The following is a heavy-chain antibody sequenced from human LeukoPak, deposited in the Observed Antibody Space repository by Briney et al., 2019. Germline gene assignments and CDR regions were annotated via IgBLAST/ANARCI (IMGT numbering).Heavy chain of an antibody. V-gene: IGHV4-39*07. CDR2: IYYSGST. CDR1: GGSISSSSYY. Sequence: SETLSLTCTVSGGSISSSSYYWGWIRQPPGKGLEWIGSIYYSGSTYYNPSLKSRVTISVDTSKNQFSLKLSSVTAADTAVYYCAKYRRGIVIVPAADWYFDLWGRGTLVTVSP. CDR3: AKYRRGIVIVPAADWYFDL. D-gene: IGHD2-2*01. J-gene: IGHJ2*01.